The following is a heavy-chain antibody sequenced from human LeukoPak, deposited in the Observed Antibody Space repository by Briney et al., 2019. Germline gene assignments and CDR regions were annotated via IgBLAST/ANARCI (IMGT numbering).Heavy chain of an antibody. CDR1: GGSISSGDYY. J-gene: IGHJ3*02. CDR2: IYYSGST. CDR3: ARDQLRNDAFDI. D-gene: IGHD1-26*01. Sequence: SETLSLTCTVSGGSISSGDYYWSWIRQPPGKGLEWIGYIYYSGSTYYNPSLKSRVTISVDTSKNQFSLKLSSVTAADTAVYYCARDQLRNDAFDIWGQGTMVTASS. V-gene: IGHV4-30-4*01.